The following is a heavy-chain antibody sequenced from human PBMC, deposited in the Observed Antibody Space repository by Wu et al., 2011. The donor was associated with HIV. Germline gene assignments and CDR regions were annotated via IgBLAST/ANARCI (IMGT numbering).Heavy chain of an antibody. D-gene: IGHD4-23*01. CDR2: IMPLFGTA. J-gene: IGHJ4*02. V-gene: IGHV1-69*05. CDR3: VRDLGGNEEY. CDR1: GGTFDYYA. Sequence: VQLVQSGAEVKKPGSSVKVSCKASGGTFDYYAINWVRQAPGQGLEWMGGIMPLFGTATYAQKFQGRVTITTDESTSTAYMELSSLRSEDTAVYYCVRDLGGNEEYWGQGTLVTVSS.